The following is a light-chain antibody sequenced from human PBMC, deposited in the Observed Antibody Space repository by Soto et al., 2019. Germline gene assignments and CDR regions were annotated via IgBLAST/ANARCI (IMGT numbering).Light chain of an antibody. CDR3: QQYCSSPWT. J-gene: IGKJ1*01. V-gene: IGKV3-20*01. CDR1: QTIRSNY. CDR2: GAS. Sequence: ETVLTQSPDTLSLSPGERATLSCRASQTIRSNYLAWYRQTPGQAPRLLIYGASNRATGIADRFSGSGSGRDFTLIISSLEPADFALYYCQQYCSSPWTFGQGTDVEIK.